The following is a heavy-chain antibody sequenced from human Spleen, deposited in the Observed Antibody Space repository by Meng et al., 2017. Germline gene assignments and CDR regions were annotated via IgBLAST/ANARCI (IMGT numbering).Heavy chain of an antibody. CDR3: VRLSWGVTGTDY. Sequence: ASVKVSCKASGYTFTTYFMNWVRQAPGQGLEWMGWINTNTGHATYAQGFTGRFVFSFDTSITTAYLHISSLGVEDTAVYYCVRLSWGVTGTDYWGQGTLVTGAS. CDR2: INTNTGHA. CDR1: GYTFTTYF. V-gene: IGHV7-4-1*02. J-gene: IGHJ4*02. D-gene: IGHD6-19*01.